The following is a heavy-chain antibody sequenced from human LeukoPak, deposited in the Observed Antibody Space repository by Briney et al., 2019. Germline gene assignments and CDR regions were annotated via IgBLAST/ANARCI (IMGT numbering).Heavy chain of an antibody. Sequence: ASVKVSCKASGYTFTGYYMHWVRQAPGQGLEWMGWINPNSGGTNYAQKLQGRVTMTTDTSTSTAYMELRSLRPDDTAVYYCARGGSSSGFFDYWGQGTLVTVSS. D-gene: IGHD6-6*01. CDR1: GYTFTGYY. V-gene: IGHV1-2*02. J-gene: IGHJ4*02. CDR2: INPNSGGT. CDR3: ARGGSSSGFFDY.